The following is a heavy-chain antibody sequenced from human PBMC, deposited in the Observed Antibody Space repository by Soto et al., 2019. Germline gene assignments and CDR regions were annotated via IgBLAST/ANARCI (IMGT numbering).Heavy chain of an antibody. V-gene: IGHV1-2*02. D-gene: IGHD1-26*01. CDR3: ARDRGIRVGATTDFDY. J-gene: IGHJ4*02. Sequence: ASVKVSCKASGYAFTWFNIHWVRQAPGQGLEWMGWINAGSGSTKYSQKFQGRVTMTRDTSISTAYMELSRLRSDDTAVYYCARDRGIRVGATTDFDYWGQGTLVTVS. CDR1: GYAFTWFN. CDR2: INAGSGST.